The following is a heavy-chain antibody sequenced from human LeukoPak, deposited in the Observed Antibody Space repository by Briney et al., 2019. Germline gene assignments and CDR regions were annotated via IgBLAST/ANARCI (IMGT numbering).Heavy chain of an antibody. V-gene: IGHV1-2*02. CDR2: INPNSGGT. D-gene: IGHD3-10*01. J-gene: IGHJ6*03. CDR3: ARELWFGDADYYYMDV. Sequence: GASVKVSCKASGYTFTGYYMHWVRRAPGQGLEWMGWINPNSGGTNYAQKFQGRVTMTRDTSISTAYMELSRLRSDDTAVYYCARELWFGDADYYYMDVWGKGTTVTVSS. CDR1: GYTFTGYY.